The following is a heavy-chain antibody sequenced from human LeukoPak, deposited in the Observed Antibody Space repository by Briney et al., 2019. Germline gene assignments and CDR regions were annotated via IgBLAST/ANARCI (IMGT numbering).Heavy chain of an antibody. J-gene: IGHJ4*02. CDR3: ARALVAAAGGLDY. Sequence: GGSLRLSCAASGFTVSSNYMSWVRQAPGEGLEWVSVIYSGGSTYYADSVKGRFTISRDNSKNTLYLQMNSLRAEDTAVYYCARALVAAAGGLDYWGQGTLVTVSS. V-gene: IGHV3-53*01. D-gene: IGHD6-13*01. CDR1: GFTVSSNY. CDR2: IYSGGST.